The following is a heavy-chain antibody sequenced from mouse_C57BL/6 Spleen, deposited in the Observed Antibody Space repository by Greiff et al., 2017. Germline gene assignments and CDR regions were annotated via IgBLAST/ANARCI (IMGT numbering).Heavy chain of an antibody. Sequence: VQLQQSGPELVKPGASVKISCKASGYAFSSSWMNWVKQRPGKGLEWIGRIYPGDGDTNYNGKFKGKATLTADKSSSTAYMQLSSLASEDTAVYFCARGGSSRYYAKDCWGQGTSVTVSS. CDR3: ARGGSSRYYAKDC. J-gene: IGHJ4*01. D-gene: IGHD1-1*01. CDR1: GYAFSSSW. CDR2: IYPGDGDT. V-gene: IGHV1-82*01.